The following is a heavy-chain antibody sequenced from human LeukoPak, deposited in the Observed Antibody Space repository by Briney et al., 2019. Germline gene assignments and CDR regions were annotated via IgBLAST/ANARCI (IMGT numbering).Heavy chain of an antibody. CDR1: GVSTSSYY. D-gene: IGHD3-10*01. Sequence: SETLSLTCTVSGVSTSSYYWSWIRQPPGKGLEWIGYMYYSGNSNYNASLKSRVTISADTSKNQVSLKLTSVTAADTAVYYCARVPPGHASGSDFPDYWGRGTLVIVSS. CDR3: ARVPPGHASGSDFPDY. J-gene: IGHJ4*02. CDR2: MYYSGNS. V-gene: IGHV4-59*01.